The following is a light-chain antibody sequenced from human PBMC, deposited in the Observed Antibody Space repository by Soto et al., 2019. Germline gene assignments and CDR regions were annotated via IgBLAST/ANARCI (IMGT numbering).Light chain of an antibody. CDR1: SNDIGGYNY. CDR2: EVS. Sequence: SALTQPASVSGSPGQSVTLSCTGTSNDIGGYNYVSWFQHHPGEAPILMISEVSNRPSGVSYRFSGSKSGNTASLTISGLQAEDEADYYCSSYASGSSVVFGGGTKLTVL. J-gene: IGLJ2*01. V-gene: IGLV2-14*01. CDR3: SSYASGSSVV.